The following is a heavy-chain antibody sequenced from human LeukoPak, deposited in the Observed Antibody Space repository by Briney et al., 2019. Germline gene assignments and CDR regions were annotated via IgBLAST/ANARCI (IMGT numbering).Heavy chain of an antibody. CDR2: TRNKANSYIS. CDR1: GFPFTDRY. D-gene: IGHD4-17*01. V-gene: IGHV3-72*01. J-gene: IGHJ4*02. Sequence: GGSLRLSYAASGFPFTDRYMDWVRQAPGKGLEWVGRTRNKANSYISEYAASVKGRFTISRDNSKNSLYLHMNSLTTEDTAVYYCARDFDYGDGFDFWGQGTLVTVST. CDR3: ARDFDYGDGFDF.